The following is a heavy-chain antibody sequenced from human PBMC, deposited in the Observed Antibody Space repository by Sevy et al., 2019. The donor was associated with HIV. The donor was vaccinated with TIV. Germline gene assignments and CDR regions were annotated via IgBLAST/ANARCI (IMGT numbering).Heavy chain of an antibody. V-gene: IGHV4-39*01. CDR3: ARWTHYYHSSGYFHQCFDY. CDR2: INYSGTT. D-gene: IGHD3-22*01. Sequence: SETLSLTCTVSGGSISSSSYYWGWIRQPPGKGLEWIGSINYSGTTYYNPSLKSRVTISVDTSKNQFSLRLSSVTAADTALYYCARWTHYYHSSGYFHQCFDYWGEGTLVTVSS. J-gene: IGHJ4*02. CDR1: GGSISSSSYY.